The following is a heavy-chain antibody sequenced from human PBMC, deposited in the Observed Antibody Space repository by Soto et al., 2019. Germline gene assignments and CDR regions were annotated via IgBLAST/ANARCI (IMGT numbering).Heavy chain of an antibody. D-gene: IGHD2-2*01. J-gene: IGHJ4*02. CDR3: ARVETCNSISCYSVFES. CDR1: GFTFSNYW. V-gene: IGHV3-74*03. CDR2: INSDGSST. Sequence: EVQLVESGGGLVQPGGSLRLSCTASGFTFSNYWMHWVRQPPGKGLVWVSRINSDGSSTTYADSVKGRFTISRDNAKNTLYLQMDGLRAEDSAVYYCARVETCNSISCYSVFESWGQGTLVTVSS.